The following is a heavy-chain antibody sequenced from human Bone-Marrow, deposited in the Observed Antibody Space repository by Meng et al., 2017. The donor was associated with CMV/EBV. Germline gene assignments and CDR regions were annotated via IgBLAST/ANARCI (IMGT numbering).Heavy chain of an antibody. Sequence: GGSLRLSCAASGLIFTNAWMNWVRQAPGKGLEWVGRIKSKADGGTTDYAAPVKGRFTISRDDSRKTLYLQMNSLKIEDTGVYYCTDTGALTPNWGQGTLVTVSS. CDR3: TDTGALTPN. D-gene: IGHD1-14*01. CDR2: IKSKADGGTT. V-gene: IGHV3-15*01. J-gene: IGHJ4*02. CDR1: GLIFTNAW.